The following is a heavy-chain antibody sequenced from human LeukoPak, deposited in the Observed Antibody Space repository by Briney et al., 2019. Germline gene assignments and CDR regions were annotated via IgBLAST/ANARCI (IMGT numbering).Heavy chain of an antibody. V-gene: IGHV3-30*18. Sequence: PGRPLRLSCAASGFTFSSYGMHWVRQAPGKGLEWVAVISYDGSNKYYADSVKGRFTISRDNSKNTLYLQMNSLRAEDTAVSYCAKAYSSSWYYFDYWGQGTLVTVSP. D-gene: IGHD6-13*01. CDR1: GFTFSSYG. CDR3: AKAYSSSWYYFDY. J-gene: IGHJ4*02. CDR2: ISYDGSNK.